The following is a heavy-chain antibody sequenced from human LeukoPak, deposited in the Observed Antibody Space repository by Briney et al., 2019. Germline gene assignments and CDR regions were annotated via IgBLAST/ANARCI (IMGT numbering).Heavy chain of an antibody. V-gene: IGHV1-69*13. D-gene: IGHD5-24*01. Sequence: ASVKVSCKASGVTFDSSDISWVRQAPGQGLEWMGGIIPIFGTANYAQKFQGRVTITADESTSTAYMELSSLRSEDTAVYYCASEMATNGDFDYWGQGTLVTVSS. CDR1: GVTFDSSD. CDR3: ASEMATNGDFDY. J-gene: IGHJ4*02. CDR2: IIPIFGTA.